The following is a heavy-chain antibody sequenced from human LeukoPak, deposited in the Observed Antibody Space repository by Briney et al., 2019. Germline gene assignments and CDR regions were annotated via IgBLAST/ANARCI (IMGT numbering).Heavy chain of an antibody. V-gene: IGHV2-26*01. J-gene: IGHJ4*02. D-gene: IGHD2-2*01. Sequence: SGPTLVNPTETLTLTCTVSGFSLSNARMGVSWIRQPPGKALEWLAHIFSNDEKSYSTSLKSRLTISKDTSKSQVVLTMTNMDPVDTATYYCALRYCSSTSCYGAEDWGQGTLVTVSS. CDR1: GFSLSNARMG. CDR3: ALRYCSSTSCYGAED. CDR2: IFSNDEK.